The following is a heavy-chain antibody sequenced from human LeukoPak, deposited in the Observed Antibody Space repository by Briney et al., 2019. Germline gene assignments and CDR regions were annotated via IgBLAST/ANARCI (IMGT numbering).Heavy chain of an antibody. CDR1: GDSISSGGYY. Sequence: PSQTLSLTCTVSGDSISSGGYYWSWIRQHPGKGLEWIGYIYYSGSTNYNPSLKSRVTISVDTSKNQFSLKLSSVTAADTAVYYCARDQIEMATIMDYYYGMDVWGQGTTVTVSS. D-gene: IGHD5-24*01. CDR3: ARDQIEMATIMDYYYGMDV. J-gene: IGHJ6*02. CDR2: IYYSGST. V-gene: IGHV4-61*08.